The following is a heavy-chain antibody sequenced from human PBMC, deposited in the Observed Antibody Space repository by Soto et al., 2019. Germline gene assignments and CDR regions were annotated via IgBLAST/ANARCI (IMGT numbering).Heavy chain of an antibody. V-gene: IGHV3-11*04. CDR1: GFTCSNAW. Sequence: GGSLRLSCAASGFTCSNAWMSWVRQAPGKGLEWVSYISSSGSTIYYADSVKGRFTISRDNAKNSLYLQMNSLRAEDTAVYYCARAYYYDSSGYYYYYYYGMDVWGQGTTVTVSS. J-gene: IGHJ6*02. CDR2: ISSSGSTI. CDR3: ARAYYYDSSGYYYYYYYGMDV. D-gene: IGHD3-22*01.